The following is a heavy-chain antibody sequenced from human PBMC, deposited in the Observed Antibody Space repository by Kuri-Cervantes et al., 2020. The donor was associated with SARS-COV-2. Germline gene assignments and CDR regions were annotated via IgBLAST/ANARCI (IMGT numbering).Heavy chain of an antibody. CDR2: ISGSGSYI. CDR1: GFTVTRYT. V-gene: IGHV3-21*01. D-gene: IGHD2-2*01. J-gene: IGHJ4*02. CDR3: ARDHGYCSSTSCYFDY. Sequence: GESLKISCVASGFTVTRYTMNWVRQAPGKALEWVSSISGSGSYIYYADSVKGRSTISRDNAKNSLYLQMNSLRAEDTAVYYCARDHGYCSSTSCYFDYWGQGTLVTVSS.